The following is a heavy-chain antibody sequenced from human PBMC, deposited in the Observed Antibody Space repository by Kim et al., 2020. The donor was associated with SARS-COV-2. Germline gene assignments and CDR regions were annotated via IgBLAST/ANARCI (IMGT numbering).Heavy chain of an antibody. CDR2: GT. Sequence: GTNYAQKFQGRVTMTRDTSISTAYMELSRLGSDDTAVYYCARGGAADIDYWGQGTLVTVSS. D-gene: IGHD6-13*01. V-gene: IGHV1-2*02. J-gene: IGHJ4*02. CDR3: ARGGAADIDY.